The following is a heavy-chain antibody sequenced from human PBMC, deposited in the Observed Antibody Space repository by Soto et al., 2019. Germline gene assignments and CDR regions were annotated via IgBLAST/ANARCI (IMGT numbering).Heavy chain of an antibody. CDR1: GGSFSGYQ. CDR2: INDSGNI. V-gene: IGHV4-34*01. D-gene: IGHD3-10*01. J-gene: IGHJ6*03. CDR3: ARGLTLWFGELSRRGGYYYYMDV. Sequence: QVQLQQWGAGLLKPSETLSLTCAVYGGSFSGYQWTWIRQTPGKGLEWIGAINDSGNINYNPSLKSRVTILVDTAKKQISLKLSSVTAAATAVYYCARGLTLWFGELSRRGGYYYYMDVWGKGTSVTVSS.